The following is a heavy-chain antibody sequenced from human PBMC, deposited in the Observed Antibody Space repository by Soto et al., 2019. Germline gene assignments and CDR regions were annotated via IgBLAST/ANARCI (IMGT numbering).Heavy chain of an antibody. CDR3: AGEPSI. V-gene: IGHV4-31*03. CDR2: IYYSGST. J-gene: IGHJ4*02. Sequence: QVQLQESGPGLVKPSQTLSLTCTVSGGSISSGGYYWTWIRQHPGKGLEWIGYIYYSGSTYYNPSLKSRVTISVETSKNRSPLRLSSWTAGDTAVYYCAGEPSIWGQGPLVTVSP. CDR1: GGSISSGGYY.